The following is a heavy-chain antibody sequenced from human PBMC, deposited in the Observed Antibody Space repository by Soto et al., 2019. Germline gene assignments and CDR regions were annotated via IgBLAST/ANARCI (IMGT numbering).Heavy chain of an antibody. V-gene: IGHV1-18*01. D-gene: IGHD2-8*01. CDR2: ISAYNGNT. Sequence: QVQLVQSGGEVKKPGASVKVSCKATGYTFTSFGISWVRQAPGQGLEWMGWISAYNGNTNYAQKLQGRVTMTTDTSTSTAYMELRSLTSDDTAVYYCASDRSMYYGMDVWGQGTTVTVSS. J-gene: IGHJ6*02. CDR1: GYTFTSFG. CDR3: ASDRSMYYGMDV.